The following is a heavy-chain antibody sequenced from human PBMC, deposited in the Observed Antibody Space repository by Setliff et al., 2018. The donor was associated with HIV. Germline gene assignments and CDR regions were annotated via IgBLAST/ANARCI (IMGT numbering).Heavy chain of an antibody. Sequence: PSETLSLTCAVYGGSFSDYYWSWIRQSPGKGLEWIGSIYYSGSTYYNPSLKSRVTISVDTSKNQFSLKSSAMSAADTAVYYCARGHPIATTGLVSYYFDHWGQGTLVTVSS. D-gene: IGHD6-13*01. J-gene: IGHJ4*02. V-gene: IGHV4-34*01. CDR1: GGSFSDYY. CDR3: ARGHPIATTGLVSYYFDH. CDR2: IYYSGST.